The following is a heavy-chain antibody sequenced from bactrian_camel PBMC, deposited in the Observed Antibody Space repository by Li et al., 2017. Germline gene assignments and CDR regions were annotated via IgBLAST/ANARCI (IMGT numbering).Heavy chain of an antibody. V-gene: IGHV3S67*01. D-gene: IGHD3*01. J-gene: IGHJ4*01. CDR1: GFTFRGRC. CDR2: SSRDGST. Sequence: VQLVESGGGSVEAGETLTLSCAASGFTFRGRCMAWFRQAPGKERELVATSSRDGSTWYADSVKARFTMAQDNAKNTYYLEMNHLKLKTRPHITVRSILFRWSVIQARPRGPRSPSP.